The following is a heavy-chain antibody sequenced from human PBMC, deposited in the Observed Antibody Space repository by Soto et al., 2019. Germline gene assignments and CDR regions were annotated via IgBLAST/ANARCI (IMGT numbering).Heavy chain of an antibody. CDR3: ARVIVAATIGALDF. Sequence: SETLSLTCSVSGGSISSSSYYWGWIRQPPGKGLEWIGSIYYSGSTYYNPSLKSRVTISVDTSKNQFSLKLSSVTAADTAVYYCARVIVAATIGALDFWGQGAMAT. D-gene: IGHD1-26*01. CDR1: GGSISSSSYY. V-gene: IGHV4-39*01. CDR2: IYYSGST. J-gene: IGHJ3*01.